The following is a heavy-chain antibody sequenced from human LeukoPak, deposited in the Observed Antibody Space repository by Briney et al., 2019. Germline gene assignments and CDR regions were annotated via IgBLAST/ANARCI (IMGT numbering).Heavy chain of an antibody. D-gene: IGHD3-16*01. Sequence: PSETLSLTCTVSGGSISSASYYWSWIRQPAGKGLEWIGRIYTSGSTNYNPSLKSRVTISVDTSKNQFSLKLSSVTAADTAVYYCARGGSPLPDYWGQGTLVTVSS. CDR2: IYTSGST. CDR1: GGSISSASYY. J-gene: IGHJ4*02. CDR3: ARGGSPLPDY. V-gene: IGHV4-61*02.